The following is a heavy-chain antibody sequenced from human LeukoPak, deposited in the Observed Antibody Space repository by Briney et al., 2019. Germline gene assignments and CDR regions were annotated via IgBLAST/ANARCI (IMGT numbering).Heavy chain of an antibody. D-gene: IGHD3-22*01. V-gene: IGHV3-53*01. Sequence: GGSLRLSCAASGFTVSSNHMSWVRQALGKGLEWVSVLYTGGSTYYADSVKGRFTISSDSSKNTLYLQMDSLRGEDTAVYYCARGGSGYSCDFWGQGTLVTVSS. CDR1: GFTVSSNH. J-gene: IGHJ4*02. CDR3: ARGGSGYSCDF. CDR2: LYTGGST.